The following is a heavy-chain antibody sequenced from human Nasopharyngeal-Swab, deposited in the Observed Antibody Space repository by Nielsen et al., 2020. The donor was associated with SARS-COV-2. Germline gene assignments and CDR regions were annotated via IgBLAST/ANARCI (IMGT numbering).Heavy chain of an antibody. J-gene: IGHJ4*02. CDR3: ARGSYYGSGGSVDY. V-gene: IGHV3-7*01. CDR1: GFTFSSYW. CDR2: IKQDGSEK. D-gene: IGHD3-10*01. Sequence: GESLKISCAASGFTFSSYWMSWVRQAPGKGLEWVANIKQDGSEKYYVDSVKGRFTISRDNAKNSLYLQMNSLRAEDTAVYYCARGSYYGSGGSVDYWGQETLVTVSS.